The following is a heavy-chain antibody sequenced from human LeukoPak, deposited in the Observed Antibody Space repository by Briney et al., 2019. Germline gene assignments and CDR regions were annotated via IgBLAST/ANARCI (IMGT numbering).Heavy chain of an antibody. CDR3: ARGSEGWFGELSGVKGNWFDP. D-gene: IGHD3-10*01. CDR1: GGSISSYY. J-gene: IGHJ5*02. Sequence: SETLSLTCTVSGGSISSYYWSWIRQPPGKGLEWIGYIYYSGSTNYNPSLKSRVTISVDTSMNQFSLKLSSVTAADTAVYYCARGSEGWFGELSGVKGNWFDPWGQGTLVTVSS. CDR2: IYYSGST. V-gene: IGHV4-59*08.